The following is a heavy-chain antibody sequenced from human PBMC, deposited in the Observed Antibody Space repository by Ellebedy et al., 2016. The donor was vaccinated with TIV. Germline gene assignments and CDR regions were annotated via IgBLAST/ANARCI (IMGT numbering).Heavy chain of an antibody. CDR1: GGSLSGYY. J-gene: IGHJ4*02. CDR3: ARGGGY. CDR2: IYHSGRT. V-gene: IGHV4-34*01. Sequence: MPSETLSLTCAVYGGSLSGYYWSWIRQPPGKGLEWIGEIYHSGRTNYNASLKSRVTISVDTSKNQFSLKLHSVTAADTAVYYCARGGGYWGQGTLVTVSS.